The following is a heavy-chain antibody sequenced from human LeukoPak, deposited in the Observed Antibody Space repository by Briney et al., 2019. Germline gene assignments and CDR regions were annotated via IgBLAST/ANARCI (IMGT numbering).Heavy chain of an antibody. J-gene: IGHJ4*02. CDR2: IYYSGST. D-gene: IGHD6-19*01. V-gene: IGHV4-39*01. Sequence: SETLSLTCSVSGGSISSSSYHWGWIRQSPGKGLEWIGSIYYSGSTYYNPSLKSRVTISVDTSKNQISLKLNSVTAADTAVYYCARSLAGPRARPSDYWGQGILVTVSS. CDR1: GGSISSSSYH. CDR3: ARSLAGPRARPSDY.